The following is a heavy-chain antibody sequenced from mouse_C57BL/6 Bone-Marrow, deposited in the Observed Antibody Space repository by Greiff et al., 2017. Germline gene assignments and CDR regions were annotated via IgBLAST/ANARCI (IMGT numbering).Heavy chain of an antibody. Sequence: QVQLQQPGAELVMPGASVKLSCKASGYTFTSYWMHWVKQRPGQGLEWIGEIDPSDSYTNYNQKFKGKSTLTVDKSSNTAYMQLSSLTSEDSAVYYCARGGYSNYYFDYWGRGTTLTVSS. V-gene: IGHV1-69*01. CDR2: IDPSDSYT. J-gene: IGHJ2*01. CDR1: GYTFTSYW. CDR3: ARGGYSNYYFDY. D-gene: IGHD2-5*01.